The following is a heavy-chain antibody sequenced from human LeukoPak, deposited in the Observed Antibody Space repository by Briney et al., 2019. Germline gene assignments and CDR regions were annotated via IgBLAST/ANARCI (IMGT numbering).Heavy chain of an antibody. Sequence: PSQTLSLTCTVSGGSISSGGYYWRWIRQHPGKGLEWIGYIYYSGSTYYNPSLKSQVTISVDTSKNQFSLKLSSVTAADTAVYYCARVNTRNWFDPWGQGTLVTVSS. CDR3: ARVNTRNWFDP. CDR2: IYYSGST. V-gene: IGHV4-31*01. J-gene: IGHJ5*02. CDR1: GGSISSGGYY. D-gene: IGHD2-15*01.